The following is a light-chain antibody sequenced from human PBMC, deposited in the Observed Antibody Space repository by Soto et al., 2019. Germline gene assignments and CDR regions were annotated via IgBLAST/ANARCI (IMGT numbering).Light chain of an antibody. J-gene: IGLJ1*01. CDR1: TSDVGTYDL. V-gene: IGLV2-23*02. CDR3: SSYANSATYV. CDR2: EVH. Sequence: QSALTQPASVSGSPGQSITLSCTGTTSDVGTYDLVSWYQQHPGKAPKLMIYEVHKRHSGMSGSFSGSKSGNTASLTISGLQAEDEADYYCSSYANSATYVFGTGTKLTVL.